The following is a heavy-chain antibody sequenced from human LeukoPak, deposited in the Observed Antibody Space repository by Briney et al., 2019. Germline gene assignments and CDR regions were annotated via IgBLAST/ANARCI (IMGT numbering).Heavy chain of an antibody. CDR2: INTNSGGT. CDR1: GCTFTGYY. V-gene: IGHV1-2*02. J-gene: IGHJ4*02. D-gene: IGHD6-19*01. Sequence: ASVKVSCKASGCTFTGYYMHWVRQAPGQGLEWVGWINTNSGGTYYAQNFQGRVTMTRATSITTAYMELSSLRSDDTAVYYCARGHRSGQMYYFDYWGQGTVVTVSS. CDR3: ARGHRSGQMYYFDY.